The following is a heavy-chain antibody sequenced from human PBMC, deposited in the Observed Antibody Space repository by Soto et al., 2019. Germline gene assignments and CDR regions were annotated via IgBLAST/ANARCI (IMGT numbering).Heavy chain of an antibody. Sequence: ASVKVSCTPSGSTFPYSGVTWMRQPTGQGLEWVGWISPYSGKTNYARTLQGRINVTTDTSTTTAYLEVRNLTSDDTATYYCAREDSCGGTSCFTRWGQGTLVTVSS. CDR2: ISPYSGKT. CDR3: AREDSCGGTSCFTR. D-gene: IGHD2-21*01. V-gene: IGHV1-18*01. J-gene: IGHJ4*02. CDR1: GSTFPYSG.